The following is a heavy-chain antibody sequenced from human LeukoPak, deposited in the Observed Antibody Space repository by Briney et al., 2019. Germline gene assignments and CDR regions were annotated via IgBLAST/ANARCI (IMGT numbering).Heavy chain of an antibody. Sequence: GGSLRLSCAASGFTFSNYWMHWVRQSPGKGLVWVSRISSDGTNTNYADSVKGRFTISRDNAESTLYLQMTSLRAEDTAVYYCARDPSHSNYINDYWGQGTLVTVSS. D-gene: IGHD4-11*01. CDR1: GFTFSNYW. CDR2: ISSDGTNT. V-gene: IGHV3-74*01. J-gene: IGHJ4*02. CDR3: ARDPSHSNYINDY.